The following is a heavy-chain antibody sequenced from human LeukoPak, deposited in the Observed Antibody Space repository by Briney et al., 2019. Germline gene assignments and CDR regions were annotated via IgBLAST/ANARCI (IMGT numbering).Heavy chain of an antibody. CDR2: TFLSGTT. J-gene: IGHJ3*02. CDR1: GGSITAGYYY. Sequence: SETLSLTCTVSGGSITAGYYYWGWVRQPPGGGLQWLGNTFLSGTTYYNPSLKSRVTISVDTSKNQFSLKLSSVTAADTAVYYCARRRTGTRAFDIWGQGTMVTVSS. CDR3: ARRRTGTRAFDI. V-gene: IGHV4-39*01. D-gene: IGHD1-7*01.